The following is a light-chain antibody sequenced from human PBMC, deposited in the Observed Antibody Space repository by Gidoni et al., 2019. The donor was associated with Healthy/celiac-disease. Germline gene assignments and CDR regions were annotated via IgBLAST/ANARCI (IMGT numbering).Light chain of an antibody. Sequence: DIQMTQSQSSLSASVGDRVTITCQASQDISNYLNWYQQKPGKAPKLLIYDASNLETGVPSMFSGSGSGTDITFTSSSLQPVDSATFYCQQYDNPPALTFGGGTKVEIK. J-gene: IGKJ4*01. V-gene: IGKV1-33*01. CDR3: QQYDNPPALT. CDR1: QDISNY. CDR2: DAS.